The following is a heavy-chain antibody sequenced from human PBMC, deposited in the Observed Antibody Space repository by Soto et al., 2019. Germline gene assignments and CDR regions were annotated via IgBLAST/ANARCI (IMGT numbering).Heavy chain of an antibody. CDR3: AKDRGRVVGPSYRNCSAP. CDR1: GFTFSSYG. CDR2: ISYDGSNK. D-gene: IGHD3-16*01. J-gene: IGHJ5*02. Sequence: QVQLVESGGGVVQPGRSLRLSCAASGFTFSSYGMHWVRQAPGKGLEWVAVISYDGSNKYYADSVKGRFTISRDNSKNTLYLKMNSRRAEDTAVYYCAKDRGRVVGPSYRNCSAPWGQGPLVTVS. V-gene: IGHV3-30*18.